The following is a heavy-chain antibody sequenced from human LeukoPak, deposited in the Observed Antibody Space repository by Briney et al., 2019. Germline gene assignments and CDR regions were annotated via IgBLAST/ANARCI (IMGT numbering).Heavy chain of an antibody. CDR2: INRSGGRT. CDR3: AKDYHSSGTYHDY. Sequence: QSGGSLRLSCAASGFTVSTYAMSWVRQAPGKGLEWVSGINRSGGRTYNADSVKGRFTISSDDSKNMLYLQVNNLRAEDTAVYYCAKDYHSSGTYHDYWGQGTLVTVSS. D-gene: IGHD3-10*01. CDR1: GFTVSTYA. J-gene: IGHJ4*02. V-gene: IGHV3-23*01.